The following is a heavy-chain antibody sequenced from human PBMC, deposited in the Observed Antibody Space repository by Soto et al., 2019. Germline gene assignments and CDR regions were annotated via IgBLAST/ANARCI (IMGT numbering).Heavy chain of an antibody. CDR3: AREIVVVPAAMVLDY. J-gene: IGHJ4*02. CDR2: ISYDGSNK. CDR1: GFTFSSYA. V-gene: IGHV3-30-3*01. Sequence: QVQLVESGGGVVQPGRSLRLSCADSGFTFSSYAMHWVRQAPGKGLEWVAVISYDGSNKYYADSVKGRFTISRDNSKNTLYLQMNSLRAEDTAVYYCAREIVVVPAAMVLDYWGQGTLVTVSS. D-gene: IGHD2-2*01.